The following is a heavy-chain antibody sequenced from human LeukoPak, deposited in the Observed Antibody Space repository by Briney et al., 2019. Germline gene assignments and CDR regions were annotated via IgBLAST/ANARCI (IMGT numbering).Heavy chain of an antibody. D-gene: IGHD3-10*01. CDR1: GFAFSSYA. V-gene: IGHV3-23*01. Sequence: PGGSLRLSCTASGFAFSSYAMSWVRQAPGKGLEWVSGISGSGGSTYYADSVKGRFTISRDNSKNTLYLQMNSLRAEDTAVYYCAKAGITMVRGVYYFDHWGQGTLVTVSS. J-gene: IGHJ4*02. CDR3: AKAGITMVRGVYYFDH. CDR2: ISGSGGST.